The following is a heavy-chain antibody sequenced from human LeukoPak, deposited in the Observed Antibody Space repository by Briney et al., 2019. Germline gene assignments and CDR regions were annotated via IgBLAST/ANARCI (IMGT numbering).Heavy chain of an antibody. D-gene: IGHD3-3*01. CDR3: ARSPAYDFWSGYYTC. V-gene: IGHV1-69*05. Sequence: GASVKVSCKASGGTFSSYAISWVRQAPGQGLEWMGGIIPIFGTANYAQKFQGRVTITTDESTSTAYMELSSLRSEDTAVYYCARSPAYDFWSGYYTCWSQGTLVTVSS. CDR1: GGTFSSYA. J-gene: IGHJ4*02. CDR2: IIPIFGTA.